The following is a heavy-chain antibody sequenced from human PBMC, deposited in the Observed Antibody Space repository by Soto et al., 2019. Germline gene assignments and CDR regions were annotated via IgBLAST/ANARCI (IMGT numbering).Heavy chain of an antibody. Sequence: QVQLQESGPGLVKPSETLSLTCTVSGDSISSYYWNWIWQPPGKGLEWIGYTYYSGSTDYNPSLKSRVTISVDTSKNQFSLKLTSVTAADTAVYYCARGRGYSGYDLGYWGQGTLVTVSS. D-gene: IGHD5-12*01. V-gene: IGHV4-59*01. CDR2: TYYSGST. J-gene: IGHJ4*02. CDR1: GDSISSYY. CDR3: ARGRGYSGYDLGY.